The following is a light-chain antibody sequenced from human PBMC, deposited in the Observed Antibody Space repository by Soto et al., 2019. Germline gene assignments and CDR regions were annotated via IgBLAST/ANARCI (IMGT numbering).Light chain of an antibody. CDR2: GAS. Sequence: EIVLTQSPGTLSLSPGERGTLSCRASQSVSSNYLAWYQQKPGQAPRLLIYGASSRATGIPDRFSGSGSGTDFTLTISRLEPEDFAVYYCQQYGSSPSITFGQGTRLEIK. J-gene: IGKJ5*01. CDR3: QQYGSSPSIT. V-gene: IGKV3-20*01. CDR1: QSVSSNY.